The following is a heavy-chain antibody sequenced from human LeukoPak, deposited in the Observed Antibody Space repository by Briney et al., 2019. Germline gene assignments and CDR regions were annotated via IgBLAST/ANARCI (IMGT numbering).Heavy chain of an antibody. J-gene: IGHJ4*02. Sequence: SVKVSCEASGGTFSSYAISVVRQAPGQGLEWMGGIIPIFGTANSAQQFQGRVLITSDESTSTAYMELRSVRSEDTAVYYCASQVTMGMADYWGQGTLVTVSS. D-gene: IGHD1-26*01. CDR2: IIPIFGTA. V-gene: IGHV1-69*05. CDR1: GGTFSSYA. CDR3: ASQVTMGMADY.